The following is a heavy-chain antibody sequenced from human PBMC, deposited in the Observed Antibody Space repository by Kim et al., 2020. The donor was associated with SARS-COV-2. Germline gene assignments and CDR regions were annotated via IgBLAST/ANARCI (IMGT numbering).Heavy chain of an antibody. V-gene: IGHV3-53*01. CDR3: ALPGGLYYYGMDV. J-gene: IGHJ6*02. CDR2: IYSGGST. CDR1: GFTVSSNY. D-gene: IGHD3-10*01. Sequence: GGSLRLSCAASGFTVSSNYMSWVRQAPGKGLEWVSVIYSGGSTYYADSVKGRFTISRDNSKNTLYLQMNSLRAEDTAVYYCALPGGLYYYGMDVWGQGTTVTVSS.